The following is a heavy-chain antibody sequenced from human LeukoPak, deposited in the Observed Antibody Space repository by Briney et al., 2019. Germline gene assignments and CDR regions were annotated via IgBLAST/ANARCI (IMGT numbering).Heavy chain of an antibody. J-gene: IGHJ4*02. CDR3: ARDGPNYDSSAIPPT. V-gene: IGHV4-59*01. D-gene: IGHD3-22*01. CDR2: IYYSGST. Sequence: SETLSLTCTVSGGSISSYYWSWIRQPPGKGLEWIGYIYYSGSTNYNPSIKSRVTISVDTSKNQFSLKLSSVTAADTAVYYCARDGPNYDSSAIPPTWGQGTLVTVSS. CDR1: GGSISSYY.